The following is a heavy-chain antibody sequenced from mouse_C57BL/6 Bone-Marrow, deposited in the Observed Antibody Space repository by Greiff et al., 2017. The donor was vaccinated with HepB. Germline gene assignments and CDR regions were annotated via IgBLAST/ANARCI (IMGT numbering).Heavy chain of an antibody. CDR3: TTGYDGYFAY. Sequence: EVQRVESGAELVRPGASVKLSCTASGFNIKDDYMHWVKQRPEQGLEWIGWIDPENGDTEYASKFQGKATITADTSSNTAYLQLSSLTSEDTAVYYCTTGYDGYFAYWGQGTLVTVSA. V-gene: IGHV14-4*01. D-gene: IGHD2-3*01. J-gene: IGHJ3*01. CDR1: GFNIKDDY. CDR2: IDPENGDT.